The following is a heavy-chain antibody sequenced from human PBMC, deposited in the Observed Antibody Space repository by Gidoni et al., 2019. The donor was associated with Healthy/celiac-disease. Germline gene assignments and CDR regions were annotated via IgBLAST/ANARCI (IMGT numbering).Heavy chain of an antibody. J-gene: IGHJ6*02. CDR1: GFTFSSYG. Sequence: QVQLVESGGGVVQPGRSLRLSCAASGFTFSSYGMHWVRQAPGKGLGWVAVIWYDGSNKYYADSVKGRFTISRDNSKNTQYLQMNSLRAEDTAVYYCASLIVVPAATYYYYGMDVWGQGTTVTVSS. V-gene: IGHV3-33*01. CDR2: IWYDGSNK. D-gene: IGHD2-2*01. CDR3: ASLIVVPAATYYYYGMDV.